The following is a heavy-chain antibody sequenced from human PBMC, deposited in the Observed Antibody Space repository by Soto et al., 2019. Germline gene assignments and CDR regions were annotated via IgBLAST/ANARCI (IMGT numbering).Heavy chain of an antibody. CDR1: GYTFTSYA. CDR2: INAGNGNT. D-gene: IGHD3-10*01. J-gene: IGHJ4*02. V-gene: IGHV1-3*01. Sequence: ASVKVSCKASGYTFTSYAIHWVRHAPGQRLEWMGWINAGNGNTKYSQKFQGRVTITRDTSASTAYMELSSLRSEDTAVYYCARSITMVRGVISPMAYWGQGTLVTVSS. CDR3: ARSITMVRGVISPMAY.